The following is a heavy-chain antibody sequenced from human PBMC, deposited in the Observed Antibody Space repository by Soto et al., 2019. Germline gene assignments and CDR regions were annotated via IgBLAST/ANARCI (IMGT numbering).Heavy chain of an antibody. J-gene: IGHJ6*02. CDR2: IIPIVGTG. V-gene: IGHV1-69*01. Sequence: QVQLVQSGAEVRKPGSSVTVSCKASGGTFSNYAISWLRQAPGQGLEWMGGIIPIVGTGSYAQKFQGRVTITADEPTTTAYMELSILRFEDTAVYYCARVVILVPTASTHYFYHMDVWGPGTTVTVSS. CDR3: ARVVILVPTASTHYFYHMDV. D-gene: IGHD2-2*01. CDR1: GGTFSNYA.